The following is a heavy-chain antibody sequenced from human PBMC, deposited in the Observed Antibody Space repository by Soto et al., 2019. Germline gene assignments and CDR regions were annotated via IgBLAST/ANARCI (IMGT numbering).Heavy chain of an antibody. V-gene: IGHV1-69*02. CDR2: IIPILGLT. J-gene: IGHJ3*01. Sequence: QVQLVQSGAELKKPGSSVKVSCKPSGGTFNNYTFGWVRQAPGQGLEWVGRIIPILGLTNNAQKFQGRLTVTADKSTATAYMELSSLRSEDTAIYYCAGQSPGAGDRAFDLWGQGTMVTVSS. D-gene: IGHD3-16*01. CDR1: GGTFNNYT. CDR3: AGQSPGAGDRAFDL.